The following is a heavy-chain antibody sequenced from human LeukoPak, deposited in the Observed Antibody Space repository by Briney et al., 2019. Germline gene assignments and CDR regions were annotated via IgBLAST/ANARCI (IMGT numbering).Heavy chain of an antibody. CDR1: GGSFSGYY. V-gene: IGHV4-34*01. D-gene: IGHD3-16*01. Sequence: PSETLSLTCAVYGGSFSGYYWSWIRQPPGKGLEWIGEINHSGSTNYNPSLKSRVTISVDTSKNQFSLKLSSVTAADTAVYYCARVSLTFHAFDIWGQGTMVTVSS. CDR2: INHSGST. CDR3: ARVSLTFHAFDI. J-gene: IGHJ3*02.